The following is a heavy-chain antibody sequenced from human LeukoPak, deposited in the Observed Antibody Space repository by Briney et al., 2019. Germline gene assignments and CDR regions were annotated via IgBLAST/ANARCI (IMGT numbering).Heavy chain of an antibody. CDR3: ARGLVAARRGAFDY. CDR2: INHSGST. CDR1: GGSFSGYY. Sequence: PSETLSLTCAVYGGSFSGYYWNWIRQPPGKGLEWIGEINHSGSTNYNPSLKSRVTISVDTSKNQFSLKLSSVTAADTAVYYCARGLVAARRGAFDYWGQGTLVTVSS. J-gene: IGHJ4*02. V-gene: IGHV4-34*01. D-gene: IGHD6-6*01.